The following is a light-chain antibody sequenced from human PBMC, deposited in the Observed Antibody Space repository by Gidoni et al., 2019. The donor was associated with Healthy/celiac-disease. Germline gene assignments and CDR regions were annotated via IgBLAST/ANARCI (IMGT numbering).Light chain of an antibody. J-gene: IGKJ1*01. V-gene: IGKV1-8*01. CDR2: AAS. CDR3: QQYYSYPRT. Sequence: AIRITQSPSSLSASTGDRVTITCRASQGISSYLAWYQQKPGKAPKLLIYAASTLQSGVPSRFSGRGSGTDFTRTISCLQSEDFATYYCQQYYSYPRTFGQGTKVEIK. CDR1: QGISSY.